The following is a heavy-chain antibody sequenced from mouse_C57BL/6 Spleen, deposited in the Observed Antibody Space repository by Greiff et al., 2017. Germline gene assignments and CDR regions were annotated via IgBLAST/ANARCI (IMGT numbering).Heavy chain of an antibody. CDR2: IDPSDSYT. Sequence: QVQLQQSGAELVMPGASVKLSCKASGYTFTSYWMHWVKQRPGQGLEWIGEIDPSDSYTNYNQKFKGKSSLTVDKSSSTAYMQLSSLTSEDSAVYYCARKGLGGGLDYWGQGTTLTVSS. V-gene: IGHV1-69*01. CDR3: ARKGLGGGLDY. CDR1: GYTFTSYW. D-gene: IGHD4-1*01. J-gene: IGHJ2*01.